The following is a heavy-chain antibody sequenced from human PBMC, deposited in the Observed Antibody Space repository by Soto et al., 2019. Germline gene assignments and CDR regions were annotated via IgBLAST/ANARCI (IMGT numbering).Heavy chain of an antibody. J-gene: IGHJ3*01. Sequence: QITMKESGPTLVKPTQTLTLTCTFSGFSLSTSGVGVGGIRQPPGGALECLALIYWDGDKRYNPSLKNRLTISKDTSKNQVVLTLTDMDPVDTGTYYCAYPKSYYAVHGGPFDFWGQGTMVTVSS. D-gene: IGHD3-10*01. CDR3: AYPKSYYAVHGGPFDF. CDR1: GFSLSTSGVG. V-gene: IGHV2-5*02. CDR2: IYWDGDK.